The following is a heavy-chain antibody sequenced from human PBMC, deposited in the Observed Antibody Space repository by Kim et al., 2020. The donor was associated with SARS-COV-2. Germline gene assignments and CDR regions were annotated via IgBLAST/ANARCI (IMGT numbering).Heavy chain of an antibody. Sequence: GGSLRLSCAASGFTFSSYGMHWVRQAPGKGLEWVAVISYDGSNKYYADSVKGRFTISRDNSKNTLYLQMNSLRAEDTAVYYCAKRINDILTGYSKSMDVWGQGTTVTVSS. CDR3: AKRINDILTGYSKSMDV. V-gene: IGHV3-30*18. CDR1: GFTFSSYG. D-gene: IGHD3-9*01. J-gene: IGHJ6*02. CDR2: ISYDGSNK.